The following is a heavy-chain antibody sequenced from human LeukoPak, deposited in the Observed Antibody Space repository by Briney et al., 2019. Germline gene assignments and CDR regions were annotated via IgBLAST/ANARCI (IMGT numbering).Heavy chain of an antibody. D-gene: IGHD3-10*01. CDR2: VYYSGCT. J-gene: IGHJ4*02. Sequence: SETLSLTCTVSGGSMNRCYWTWMRQPPGRGLELIGHVYYSGCTYYCPSLKGRVTSSVDTFKNQFFVKLSSATDWGPAGAYCSRVTVSGSYYYPFPYWGQGTLVTVSS. CDR3: SRVTVSGSYYYPFPY. V-gene: IGHV4-59*01. CDR1: GGSMNRCY.